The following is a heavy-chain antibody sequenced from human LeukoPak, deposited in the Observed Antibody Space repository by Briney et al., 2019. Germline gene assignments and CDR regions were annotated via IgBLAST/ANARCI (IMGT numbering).Heavy chain of an antibody. D-gene: IGHD6-13*01. J-gene: IGHJ4*02. Sequence: AGGSLRLSCAASGFTFSSYGMHWVRQAPGKGLEWVAFIRYDGSNKYYADSVKGRFTISRDNSKNTLYLQMNSLRAEDTAVYYCAKALTEQHDYWGQGTLVTVSS. CDR2: IRYDGSNK. CDR3: AKALTEQHDY. V-gene: IGHV3-30*02. CDR1: GFTFSSYG.